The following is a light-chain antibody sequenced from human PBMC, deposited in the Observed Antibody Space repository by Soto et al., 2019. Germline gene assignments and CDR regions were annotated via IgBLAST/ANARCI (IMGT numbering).Light chain of an antibody. CDR2: AAS. CDR1: QSITNY. V-gene: IGKV1-39*01. Sequence: DIQLTQSPSSLSASVGDRVSITCRASQSITNYLNWYQQRPGKAPKLLIYAASSLQSGVPSRFSGSGSGTDFTLTISSLQPEDFATYYCQQSYSAPRVTFGPGTKVEIK. CDR3: QQSYSAPRVT. J-gene: IGKJ3*01.